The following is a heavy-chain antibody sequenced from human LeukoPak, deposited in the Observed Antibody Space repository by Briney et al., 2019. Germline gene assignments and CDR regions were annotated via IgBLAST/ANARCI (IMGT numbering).Heavy chain of an antibody. Sequence: GESLKIPCKTSGYDFARKWIGWVRQMPGKGLEWMGFIYPGDSDTRYNPSFQGQVTISADKSISTTYLQWTSLKASDTAMYYCATNDYDFWSGYSTSNNWFGPWGQGTLVTVSS. CDR2: IYPGDSDT. CDR3: ATNDYDFWSGYSTSNNWFGP. V-gene: IGHV5-51*01. J-gene: IGHJ5*02. CDR1: GYDFARKW. D-gene: IGHD3-3*01.